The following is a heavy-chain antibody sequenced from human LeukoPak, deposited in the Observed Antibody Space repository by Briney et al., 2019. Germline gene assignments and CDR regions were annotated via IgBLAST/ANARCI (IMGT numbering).Heavy chain of an antibody. D-gene: IGHD3-10*01. CDR1: GFTFSSYA. Sequence: GGSLRLSCAASGFTFSSYAMSCVRQAPGKGREWVSAISGSGGSTYYADSVKGRFTISRDNSKNTLYLQMNSLRAEDTAVYYCAKSPDVWFGELSPPLYFDYWGQGTLVTVSS. J-gene: IGHJ4*02. CDR3: AKSPDVWFGELSPPLYFDY. CDR2: ISGSGGST. V-gene: IGHV3-23*01.